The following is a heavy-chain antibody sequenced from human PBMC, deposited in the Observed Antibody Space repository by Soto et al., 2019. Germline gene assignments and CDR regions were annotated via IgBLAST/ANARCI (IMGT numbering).Heavy chain of an antibody. V-gene: IGHV3-48*01. Sequence: GGSLRLSCAASGFTFSTYSMNWVRQAPGKGLEWVSYISYTSSTIYYADSVKGRFTISRDNAKNSLFLQMNSLRAEDTAVYYCATAEVDYWGPGTLVTVSS. CDR3: ATAEVDY. CDR2: ISYTSSTI. J-gene: IGHJ4*02. CDR1: GFTFSTYS.